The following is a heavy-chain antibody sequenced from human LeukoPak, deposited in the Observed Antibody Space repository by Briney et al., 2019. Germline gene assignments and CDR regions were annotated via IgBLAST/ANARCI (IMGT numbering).Heavy chain of an antibody. Sequence: ASVKVSCKASGYTFTSYGFSWVRQAPGQGLEWMGWISAYNGNTKYAQKLQGRVTMTTDTSTSTAYMELRSLRSDDTAVYYCARVGDHYYHLDVWGKGTTVTVSS. V-gene: IGHV1-18*01. CDR1: GYTFTSYG. D-gene: IGHD3-16*01. CDR2: ISAYNGNT. J-gene: IGHJ6*03. CDR3: ARVGDHYYHLDV.